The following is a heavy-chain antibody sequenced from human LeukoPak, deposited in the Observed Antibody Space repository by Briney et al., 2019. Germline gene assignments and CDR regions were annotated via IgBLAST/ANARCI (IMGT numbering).Heavy chain of an antibody. CDR3: ASAAYYYDILSGYIYSFDY. D-gene: IGHD3-9*01. V-gene: IGHV3-74*01. J-gene: IGHJ4*02. CDR2: IKSDGSST. Sequence: GGSLRLSCAASGFTFSNSWMHWVRQSPGKGLVWVSHIKSDGSSTGYADSVKGRFTISRDNAKNTLYLQMNSLRAEDTVVYYCASAAYYYDILSGYIYSFDYWGQGILVTVSS. CDR1: GFTFSNSW.